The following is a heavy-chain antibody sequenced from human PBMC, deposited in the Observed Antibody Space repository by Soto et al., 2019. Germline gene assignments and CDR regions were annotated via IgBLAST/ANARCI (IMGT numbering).Heavy chain of an antibody. D-gene: IGHD3-22*01. Sequence: QVQLVQSGAEVKKPGSSVKVSCKASGGTFSSYAISWVRQAPGQGLEWMGEIIPIFGTANYAQKFQARVTITADESTSTAYMELGSLTTEDTAVYYCARDRGPSSGYYPYWFDPWGQGTLVTVSS. CDR2: IIPIFGTA. J-gene: IGHJ5*02. V-gene: IGHV1-69*12. CDR3: ARDRGPSSGYYPYWFDP. CDR1: GGTFSSYA.